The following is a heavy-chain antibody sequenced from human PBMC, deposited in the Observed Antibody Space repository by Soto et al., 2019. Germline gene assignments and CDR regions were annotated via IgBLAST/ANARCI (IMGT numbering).Heavy chain of an antibody. CDR1: GFTFSDYA. V-gene: IGHV3-23*01. CDR3: AKGRAIYGVVPLDY. D-gene: IGHD3-3*01. CDR2: ISGSGGST. Sequence: GGSLRLSCAASGFTFSDYAMSWLRQAPGKGLEWVSAISGSGGSTYYADSLKGQFTISRDNSKNTLYLQMDRLRAEDTAVYYCAKGRAIYGVVPLDYWGQGTLVTVS. J-gene: IGHJ4*02.